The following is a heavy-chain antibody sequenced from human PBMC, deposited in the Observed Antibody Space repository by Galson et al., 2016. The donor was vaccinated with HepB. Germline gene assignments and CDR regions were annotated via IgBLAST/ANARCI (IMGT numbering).Heavy chain of an antibody. D-gene: IGHD3-22*01. CDR1: GFNFGSFA. Sequence: SLRLSCAVSGFNFGSFAMSWVRRAPGKGLQWVSVISGTSDPIYYADSVEGRFTISRDNSKNTLYLQMNSLTAGDTAIYYCAKLHYDSSGHYWGHFDYWGRGTLVTVSS. V-gene: IGHV3-23*01. J-gene: IGHJ4*02. CDR2: ISGTSDPI. CDR3: AKLHYDSSGHYWGHFDY.